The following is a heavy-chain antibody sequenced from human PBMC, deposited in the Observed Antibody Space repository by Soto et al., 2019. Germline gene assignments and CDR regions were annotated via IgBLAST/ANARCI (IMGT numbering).Heavy chain of an antibody. V-gene: IGHV5-10-1*01. CDR1: GYSFTSYW. Sequence: EVQLVQSGAEVKKPGESLRISCKGSGYSFTSYWISWVRQMPGKGLEWMGRIDPSDSYTNYSPSFQGHVTISADKSISTGYLQWRSLKASDTAMYYCARHRADYYESSGPLIDYWGQGTLVTVSS. J-gene: IGHJ4*02. D-gene: IGHD3-22*01. CDR3: ARHRADYYESSGPLIDY. CDR2: IDPSDSYT.